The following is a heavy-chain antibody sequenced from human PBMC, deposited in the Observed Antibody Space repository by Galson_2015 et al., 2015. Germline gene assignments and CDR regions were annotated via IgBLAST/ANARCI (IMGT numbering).Heavy chain of an antibody. Sequence: ETLSLTCTVSGGSVSSNRYYWGWIRQPPGKGLEWIGSIYFSGSTYYNPSLKSRVTMSVHTSKNQFSLKLSSVTAADTAVYYCVRHAGTAVARGGMDVWGQWTTVTVSS. J-gene: IGHJ6*02. CDR1: GGSVSSNRYY. D-gene: IGHD6-19*01. V-gene: IGHV4-39*01. CDR2: IYFSGST. CDR3: VRHAGTAVARGGMDV.